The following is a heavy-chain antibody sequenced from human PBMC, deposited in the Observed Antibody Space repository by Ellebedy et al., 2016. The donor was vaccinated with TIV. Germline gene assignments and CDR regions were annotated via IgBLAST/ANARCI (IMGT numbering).Heavy chain of an antibody. J-gene: IGHJ2*01. D-gene: IGHD2-15*01. CDR1: GYSFTSYW. CDR2: IDPIDSFT. CDR3: ARRLIKRGGYCSGGSCYNYWYFDV. Sequence: GGSLRLSCEASGYSFTSYWIGWVRQKPGKGLEWMGRIDPIDSFTTYSPSFQGHVPIAADKSINTAYLQWSSLRASDTAIYYCARRLIKRGGYCSGGSCYNYWYFDVWGRGTLVTVSS. V-gene: IGHV5-10-1*01.